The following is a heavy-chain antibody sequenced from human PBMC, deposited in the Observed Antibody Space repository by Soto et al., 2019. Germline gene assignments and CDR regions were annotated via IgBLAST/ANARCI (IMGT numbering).Heavy chain of an antibody. CDR1: GGTFSSYA. CDR2: IIPIFGTA. CDR3: ARDRDRYCSSTSCYTGGAFDI. V-gene: IGHV1-69*01. D-gene: IGHD2-2*02. Sequence: QVQLVQSGAEVKKPGSSVKVSCKASGGTFSSYAISWVRQAPGQGLEWMGWIIPIFGTANYAQKFQGRVTITADESTSTAYMELSSLRSEDTAVYYCARDRDRYCSSTSCYTGGAFDIWGQGTMVTVSS. J-gene: IGHJ3*02.